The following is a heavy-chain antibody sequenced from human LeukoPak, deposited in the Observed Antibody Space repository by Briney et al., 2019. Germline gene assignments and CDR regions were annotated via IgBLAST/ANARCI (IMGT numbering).Heavy chain of an antibody. CDR3: ARDPTTMVRVFYFDY. D-gene: IGHD3-10*01. Sequence: GSLRLSCAASGFTFSSYSMNWVRQAPGKGLEWVSSISSSSSYIYYADSVKGRFTISRDTAKNSLSLQMNSLRAEDTAVYYCARDPTTMVRVFYFDYWGQGTLVTVSS. J-gene: IGHJ4*02. CDR2: ISSSSSYI. V-gene: IGHV3-21*01. CDR1: GFTFSSYS.